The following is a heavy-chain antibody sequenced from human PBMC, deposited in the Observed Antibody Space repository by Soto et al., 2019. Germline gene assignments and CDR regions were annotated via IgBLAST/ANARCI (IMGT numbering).Heavy chain of an antibody. D-gene: IGHD4-17*01. Sequence: GGSLRLSCAASGFTFSGSAMHWVRQASGKGLEWVGRIRSKANSYATAYAASVKGRFTISRDDSKNTAYLQMNSLKTEDTAVYYCTRHGYGDYGEHAFDIWGQGTMVTVSS. CDR1: GFTFSGSA. J-gene: IGHJ3*02. V-gene: IGHV3-73*01. CDR2: IRSKANSYAT. CDR3: TRHGYGDYGEHAFDI.